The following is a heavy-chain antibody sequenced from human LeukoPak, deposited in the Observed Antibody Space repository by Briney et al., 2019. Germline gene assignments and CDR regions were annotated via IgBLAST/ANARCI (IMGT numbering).Heavy chain of an antibody. V-gene: IGHV3-74*01. D-gene: IGHD3-10*01. CDR2: INSDGSST. J-gene: IGHJ4*02. CDR3: ASNIHYYGSGSSGGY. Sequence: GGSLRLSCAASGFTFSSYWMHWVRQAPGKGLVWVSRINSDGSSTSYADSVKGRFTISRDNAKNSLYLQMNSLRAEDTAVYYCASNIHYYGSGSSGGYWGQGTLVTVSS. CDR1: GFTFSSYW.